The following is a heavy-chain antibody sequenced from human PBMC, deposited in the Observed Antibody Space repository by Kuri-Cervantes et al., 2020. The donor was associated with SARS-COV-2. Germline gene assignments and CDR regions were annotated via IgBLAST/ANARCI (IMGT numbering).Heavy chain of an antibody. CDR3: ARETCSSTSCYYIDY. D-gene: IGHD2-2*01. CDR1: GFTFSSYA. Sequence: GGSLRLSCAASGFTFSSYAMSWVRQAPGKGLEWVGRTRNKANSYTTEYAASVKGRFTISRDDSKNSLYLQMNSLKTEDTAVYYCARETCSSTSCYYIDYWGQGTLVTVSS. CDR2: TRNKANSYTT. V-gene: IGHV3-72*01. J-gene: IGHJ4*02.